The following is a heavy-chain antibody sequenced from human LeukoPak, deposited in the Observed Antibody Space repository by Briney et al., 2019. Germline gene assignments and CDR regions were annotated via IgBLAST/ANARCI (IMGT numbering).Heavy chain of an antibody. V-gene: IGHV1-18*01. Sequence: ASVKVSCKASGYTFTHYGINWVRQAPGQGLEWMGWISAYNGNTNYAQKLQGRVTMTTDTSTSTAYMELRSLRSDDTAVYYCARDFLTEHLGADWSWVPRGVQHWGQGTLVTVSS. D-gene: IGHD3-10*01. CDR2: ISAYNGNT. CDR1: GYTFTHYG. J-gene: IGHJ1*01. CDR3: ARDFLTEHLGADWSWVPRGVQH.